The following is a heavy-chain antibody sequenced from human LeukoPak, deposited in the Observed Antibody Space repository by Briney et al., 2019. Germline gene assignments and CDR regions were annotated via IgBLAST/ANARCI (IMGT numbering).Heavy chain of an antibody. CDR1: GYTFTSYD. J-gene: IGHJ5*02. CDR2: MNPNSGNT. Sequence: ASVKVSCKASGYTFTSYDINWVRQATGQGLEWMGWMNPNSGNTGYAQKLQGRVTMTTDTSTSTAYMELRSLRSDDTAVYYCARDVAYGDYDWFDPWGQGTLVAVSS. D-gene: IGHD4-17*01. V-gene: IGHV1-8*01. CDR3: ARDVAYGDYDWFDP.